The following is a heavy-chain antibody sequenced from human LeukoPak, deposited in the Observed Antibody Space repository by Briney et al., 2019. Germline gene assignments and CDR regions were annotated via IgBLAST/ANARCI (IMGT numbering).Heavy chain of an antibody. Sequence: PGGSLRLSCAASGLTFSSYGMSWVRQAPGKGLEWVSLISGSGGNTFYADSVKGRFTISRDNAKNSLYLQMNSLRAEDTAVYYCARDSPPDYWGQGALVTVSS. V-gene: IGHV3-23*01. CDR2: ISGSGGNT. CDR1: GLTFSSYG. CDR3: ARDSPPDY. J-gene: IGHJ4*02.